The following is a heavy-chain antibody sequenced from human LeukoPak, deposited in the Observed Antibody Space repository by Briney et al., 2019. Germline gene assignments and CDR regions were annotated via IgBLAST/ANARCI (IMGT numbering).Heavy chain of an antibody. CDR1: GYTFTSYY. Sequence: ASVKVSCKASGYTFTSYYMHWVRQAPGQGLEWMGIINPSGGSTSYAQKFQGRVTTTRDTSTSTVYMELSSLRSEDTAVYYCARDPGYCSGGSCYSRSLGYWGQGTLVTVSS. D-gene: IGHD2-15*01. CDR3: ARDPGYCSGGSCYSRSLGY. V-gene: IGHV1-46*01. J-gene: IGHJ4*02. CDR2: INPSGGST.